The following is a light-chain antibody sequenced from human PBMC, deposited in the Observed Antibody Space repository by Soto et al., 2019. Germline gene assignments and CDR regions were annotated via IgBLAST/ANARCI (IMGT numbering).Light chain of an antibody. CDR2: AAS. V-gene: IGKV1-5*01. Sequence: DIQMTQSPSTLSASVGDTVTITCRASLSIGRWLAWYQQKPGKAPKLLIYAASTLQSGVPSRFSGSGSGTDFTLTISCLQSEDFATYYCQQYYSYPITFGQGTRLEIK. CDR3: QQYYSYPIT. J-gene: IGKJ5*01. CDR1: LSIGRW.